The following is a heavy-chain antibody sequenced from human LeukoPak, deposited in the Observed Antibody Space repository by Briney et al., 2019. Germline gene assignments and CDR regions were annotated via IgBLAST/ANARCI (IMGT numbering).Heavy chain of an antibody. CDR2: ISGSGSTI. V-gene: IGHV3-11*01. J-gene: IGHJ4*02. CDR3: AREEGRHYDFWSGCWYVARDFDY. CDR1: GFTFSDYY. D-gene: IGHD3-3*01. Sequence: GGSLRLSCAASGFTFSDYYMSWIRQAPGKGLEWVSYISGSGSTIYYADSVKGRFTISRDNAKNSLYLQMNSLRAEDTAVYYCAREEGRHYDFWSGCWYVARDFDYWGQGTLVTVSS.